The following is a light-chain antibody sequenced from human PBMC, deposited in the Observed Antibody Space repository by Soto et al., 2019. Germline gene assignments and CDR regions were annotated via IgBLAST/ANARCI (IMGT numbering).Light chain of an antibody. J-gene: IGKJ4*01. CDR2: KAS. CDR3: QHYLSYPIT. Sequence: DIQMTQSPSSLSASVGDRVTITCRASQGISSWLAWYQQKPGQAPKSLIYKASTLQSGVPSRFSGSGSGTDFPLTISSLQPEDFATYYCQHYLSYPITFGGGTKVEIK. V-gene: IGKV1D-16*01. CDR1: QGISSW.